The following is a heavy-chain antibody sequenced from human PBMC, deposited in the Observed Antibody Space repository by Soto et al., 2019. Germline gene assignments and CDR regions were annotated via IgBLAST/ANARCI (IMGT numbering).Heavy chain of an antibody. V-gene: IGHV3-23*01. Sequence: GGSLRLSXAASGFTFSSYSMTWVRQAPGKGLEWVSGISDSGGKTWYADSVKGRFTISRDNSKNTLFLQMNSLRAEDTAVYFCSKWSGFGDAWGQGTLVTVSS. CDR1: GFTFSSYS. J-gene: IGHJ5*02. CDR2: ISDSGGKT. CDR3: SKWSGFGDA. D-gene: IGHD3-10*01.